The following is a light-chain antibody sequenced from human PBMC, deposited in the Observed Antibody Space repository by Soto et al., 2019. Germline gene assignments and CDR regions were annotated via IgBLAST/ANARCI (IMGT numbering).Light chain of an antibody. CDR3: QQLNSYPLT. Sequence: QLTQSPSSLSASIGDRVTITCRASQGIATYLAWYQQKPGQAPNLLIYSASTLQSGVPSRFSGGGSGTEFTLTISSLQPEDFATYYRQQLNSYPLTFGGGTKVEI. CDR1: QGIATY. CDR2: SAS. J-gene: IGKJ4*01. V-gene: IGKV1-9*01.